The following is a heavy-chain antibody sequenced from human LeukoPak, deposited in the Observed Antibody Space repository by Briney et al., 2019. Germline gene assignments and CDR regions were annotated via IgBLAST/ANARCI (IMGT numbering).Heavy chain of an antibody. CDR2: IYYSGST. V-gene: IGHV4-59*12. Sequence: PSETLSLTCTVSGGSISSYYWSWIRQPPGKGLEWIGYIYYSGSTNYNPSPKSRVTISVDTSKNQFSLKLSSVTAADTAVYYCARERGSFGERDFDYWGQGTLVTVSS. CDR1: GGSISSYY. J-gene: IGHJ4*02. CDR3: ARERGSFGERDFDY. D-gene: IGHD3-10*01.